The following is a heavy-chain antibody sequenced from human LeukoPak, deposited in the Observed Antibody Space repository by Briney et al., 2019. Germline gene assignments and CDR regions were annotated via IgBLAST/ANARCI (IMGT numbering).Heavy chain of an antibody. CDR3: AGLVGRYSSGLYYYYYDY. CDR1: GDSINSLDL. D-gene: IGHD3-22*01. CDR2: MYLSGTT. Sequence: SETLSLTCTVSGDSINSLDLWSWVRQPPGKGLEWIGEMYLSGTTHSNPSVKSRVTISIDKSKNQSFLNLSSVTAADTAVYYCAGLVGRYSSGLYYYYYDYWGQGTLVTVSS. V-gene: IGHV4-4*02. J-gene: IGHJ4*02.